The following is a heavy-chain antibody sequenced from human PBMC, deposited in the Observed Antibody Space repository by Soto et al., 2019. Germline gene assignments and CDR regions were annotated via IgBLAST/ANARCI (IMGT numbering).Heavy chain of an antibody. CDR3: ARERIYSFHYYGMDV. CDR1: GFTFSSYA. D-gene: IGHD2-15*01. V-gene: IGHV3-30-3*01. J-gene: IGHJ6*02. CDR2: ISYDGSNK. Sequence: PGGSLRLSCAASGFTFSSYAMHWVRQAPGKGLEWVAVISYDGSNKYYADSVKGRFTISRDNSKNTLYLQMNSLRAEDTAVYYCARERIYSFHYYGMDVWGQGTTVTVSS.